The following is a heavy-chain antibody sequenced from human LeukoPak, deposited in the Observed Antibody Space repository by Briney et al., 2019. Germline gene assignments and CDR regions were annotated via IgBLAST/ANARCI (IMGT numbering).Heavy chain of an antibody. V-gene: IGHV1-2*02. CDR1: GYTFSGYY. CDR2: INPNSSGT. Sequence: GASVKVSCRASGYTFSGYYMHWVRQAPGQGLEWMGWINPNSSGTNYAQKFQGRVTMTRDTSISTAYMELSRLTSDDTAVYFCARGGYCSTISCSFDAFDIWGQGTMVTVSS. J-gene: IGHJ3*02. D-gene: IGHD2-2*03. CDR3: ARGGYCSTISCSFDAFDI.